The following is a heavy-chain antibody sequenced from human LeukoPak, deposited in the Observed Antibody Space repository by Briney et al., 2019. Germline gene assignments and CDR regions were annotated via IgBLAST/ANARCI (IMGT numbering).Heavy chain of an antibody. Sequence: GGSLRLSCTASGFTLSNFWMGWVRQAPGKGLEWVANIKQDETEKFYLGSVKGRFTISRDNAKNSLYLQMNSLRAEDTAVYYCARAPTYYYDSSGYIDYWGQGTLVTVSS. J-gene: IGHJ4*02. CDR3: ARAPTYYYDSSGYIDY. V-gene: IGHV3-7*01. D-gene: IGHD3-22*01. CDR1: GFTLSNFW. CDR2: IKQDETEK.